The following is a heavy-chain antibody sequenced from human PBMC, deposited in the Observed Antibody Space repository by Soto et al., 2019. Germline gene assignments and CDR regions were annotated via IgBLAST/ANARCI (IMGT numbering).Heavy chain of an antibody. CDR1: GFTFSSYA. CDR3: ARLEGGSSDWYGYFDH. D-gene: IGHD6-19*01. J-gene: IGHJ4*02. Sequence: PGGSLRLSCAASGFTFSSYAMTWVRQAPGKGLEWVSGISGRDGSTYYADSVKGRLTISRDNSKNTLFLQMNSLRAEDTAVYYCARLEGGSSDWYGYFDHWGQGNLVTVSS. V-gene: IGHV3-23*01. CDR2: ISGRDGST.